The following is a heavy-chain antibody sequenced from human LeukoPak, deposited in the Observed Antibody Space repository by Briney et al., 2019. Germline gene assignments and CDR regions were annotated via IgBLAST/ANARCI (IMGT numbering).Heavy chain of an antibody. CDR1: GDSITSGAFY. D-gene: IGHD4/OR15-4a*01. CDR2: VYYSGST. V-gene: IGHV4-39*01. Sequence: SETLSLTCNVSGDSITSGAFYWAWIRQSPGKGLEWIGNVYYSGSTQYDPSLRGRVSISMDKTKNQFSLNLNSVSVTDTAIYYCARRDYAAWFDPWGQGTLVTVSS. CDR3: ARRDYAAWFDP. J-gene: IGHJ5*02.